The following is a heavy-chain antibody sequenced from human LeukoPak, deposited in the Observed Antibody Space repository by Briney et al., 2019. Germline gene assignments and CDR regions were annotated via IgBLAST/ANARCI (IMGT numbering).Heavy chain of an antibody. CDR1: GYTFTGYY. V-gene: IGHV1-2*02. Sequence: ASVKVSCKASGYTFTGYYMHWVRQAPGQGLEWMGWINPNSGGTNYAQKFQGRVTMTRDLSTSTVYMELSSLRSEDTAVYYCARVTSYYYNSGSYPFLDYWGQGTLVTVSS. CDR2: INPNSGGT. J-gene: IGHJ4*02. CDR3: ARVTSYYYNSGSYPFLDY. D-gene: IGHD3-10*01.